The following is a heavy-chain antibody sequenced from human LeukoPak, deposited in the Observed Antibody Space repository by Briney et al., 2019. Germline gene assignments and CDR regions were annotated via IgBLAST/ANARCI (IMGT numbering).Heavy chain of an antibody. CDR1: GYTLTELS. CDR2: FDPEDGET. D-gene: IGHD2-2*02. J-gene: IGHJ6*02. Sequence: APVKVSCKVSGYTLTELSMHWVRQAPGKGLEWMGGFDPEDGETIYAQKFQGRVTMTEDTSTDTAYMELSSLRSEATAVYYCATEKRYCSSTSCYTPYYYYYYGMDVWGQGTTVTVSS. CDR3: ATEKRYCSSTSCYTPYYYYYYGMDV. V-gene: IGHV1-24*01.